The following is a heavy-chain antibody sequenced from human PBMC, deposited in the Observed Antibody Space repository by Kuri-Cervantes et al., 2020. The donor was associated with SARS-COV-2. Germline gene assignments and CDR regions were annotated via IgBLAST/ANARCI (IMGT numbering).Heavy chain of an antibody. Sequence: SESLSLTCTVSGYSISGGYYWGWSRQPPGKGLEWIGSIYHSGSTYYNPSLKSRVTISVDTSKNQFSLKLNSVTAADSALYYCARLAYTSGWYGDHFDYWGQGTLVTVSS. J-gene: IGHJ4*02. V-gene: IGHV4-38-2*02. CDR1: GYSISGGYY. D-gene: IGHD6-19*01. CDR3: ARLAYTSGWYGDHFDY. CDR2: IYHSGST.